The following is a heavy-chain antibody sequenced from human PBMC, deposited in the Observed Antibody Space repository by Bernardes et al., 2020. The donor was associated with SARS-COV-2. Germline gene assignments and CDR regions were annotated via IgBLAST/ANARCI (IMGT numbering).Heavy chain of an antibody. J-gene: IGHJ4*02. CDR1: GFTFRSYG. Sequence: GSLRLSCAASGFTFRSYGMNWVRQAPGRGLEWVSYIRDSGSDIYYADSVKGRFTVSRDSAKNSVYLQVNSLRAEDSAVYYCARANTYYIDYWGQGTLVTVSS. V-gene: IGHV3-48*01. CDR3: ARANTYYIDY. CDR2: IRDSGSDI.